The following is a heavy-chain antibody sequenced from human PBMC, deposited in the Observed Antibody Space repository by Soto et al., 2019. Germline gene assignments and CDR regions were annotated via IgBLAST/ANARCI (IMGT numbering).Heavy chain of an antibody. CDR1: GGSFSGYY. Sequence: QVQLQQWGAGLLKPSETLSLTCAVYGGSFSGYYWSWIRQPPGKGLEWIGEINHSGSTNYNPSLKSRVTISVDTSKNQFPLKLSSVTAADTAVYYCASTVTTFYYYYGMDVWGQGTTVTVSS. D-gene: IGHD4-17*01. J-gene: IGHJ6*02. CDR3: ASTVTTFYYYYGMDV. V-gene: IGHV4-34*01. CDR2: INHSGST.